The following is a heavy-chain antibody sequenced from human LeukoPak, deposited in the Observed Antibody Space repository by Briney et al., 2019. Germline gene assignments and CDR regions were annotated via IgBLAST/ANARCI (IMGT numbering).Heavy chain of an antibody. V-gene: IGHV4-30-2*01. CDR3: ARDVGGYYGSGSYPPGY. CDR1: GGSISSGGYY. Sequence: SQTLSLTCTVSGGSISSGGYYWSWIRQPPGKGQEWIGYIYHSGSTYYNPSLKSRVTISVDTSKNQFSLKLSSVTAADTAVYYCARDVGGYYGSGSYPPGYWGQGTLVTVSS. J-gene: IGHJ4*02. D-gene: IGHD3-10*01. CDR2: IYHSGST.